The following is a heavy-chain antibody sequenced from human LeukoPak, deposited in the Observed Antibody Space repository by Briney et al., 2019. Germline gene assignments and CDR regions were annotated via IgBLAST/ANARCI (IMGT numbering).Heavy chain of an antibody. D-gene: IGHD1-1*01. V-gene: IGHV4-59*01. CDR2: ISNSGVP. J-gene: IGHJ4*02. CDR3: VSESRQLGN. Sequence: SETLSLTCTVSGASISSYYWSWIRQPPGRGLEWIGFISNSGVPTYNPSLRGRVTISLDTSKNQFSLKLSSVTAADTAVYYCVSESRQLGNWGQGTLVTVSS. CDR1: GASISSYY.